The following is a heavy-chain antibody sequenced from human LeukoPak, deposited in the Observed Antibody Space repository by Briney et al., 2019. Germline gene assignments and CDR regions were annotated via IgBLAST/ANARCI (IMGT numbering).Heavy chain of an antibody. CDR2: INHSGST. CDR1: GGSFSGYY. J-gene: IGHJ4*02. D-gene: IGHD3-3*01. V-gene: IGHV4-34*01. Sequence: PSETLSLTCAVYGGSFSGYYWSWIRQPPGKGLEWIGEINHSGSTNYNPSLKSRVTISVDTSKNQFSLKLSSVTAAGTAVYCCARGRSAIFGVVIPLDYWGQGTLVTVSS. CDR3: ARGRSAIFGVVIPLDY.